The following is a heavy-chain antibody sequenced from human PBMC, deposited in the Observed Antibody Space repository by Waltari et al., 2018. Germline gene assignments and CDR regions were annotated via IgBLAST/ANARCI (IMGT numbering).Heavy chain of an antibody. D-gene: IGHD6-13*01. CDR1: GYTFTSYA. CDR3: ARYAAAAGSGYYYYMDV. CDR2: INAGNGNT. Sequence: QVQLVQSGAEVKKPGASVKVSCKASGYTFTSYAMHWVRQAPGQRLEWMGWINAGNGNTKYSQKFQGRVTITRDTSASTAYMELSSLRSEDTAVYYCARYAAAAGSGYYYYMDVWGKGTTVTVSS. J-gene: IGHJ6*03. V-gene: IGHV1-3*01.